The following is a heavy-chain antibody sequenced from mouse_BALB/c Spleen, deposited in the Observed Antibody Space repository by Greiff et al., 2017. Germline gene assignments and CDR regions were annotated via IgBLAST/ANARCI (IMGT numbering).Heavy chain of an antibody. D-gene: IGHD1-1*01. CDR1: GYSITSGYY. Sequence: EVQLVESGPGLVKPSQSLSLTCSVTGYSITSGYYWNWIRQFPGNKLEWMGYISYDGSNNYNPSLKNRISITRDTSKNRFFLKLNSVTTEDTATYYCARDEGLITDYWGQGTTLTVSS. CDR2: ISYDGSN. J-gene: IGHJ2*01. V-gene: IGHV3-6*02. CDR3: ARDEGLITDY.